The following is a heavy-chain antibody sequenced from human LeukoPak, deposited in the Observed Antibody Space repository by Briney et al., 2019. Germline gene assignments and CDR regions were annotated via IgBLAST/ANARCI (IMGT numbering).Heavy chain of an antibody. CDR1: GFTFDDYA. CDR3: AKDWKVRGVYYYYYGMDV. CDR2: ISWNSGSI. Sequence: GGSLRLSCAASGFTFDDYAMHWVRQAPGKGLEWVSGISWNSGSIGYADSVKGRFTISRDNAKNSLYLQMNSLRAEDTALYYCAKDWKVRGVYYYYYGMDVWGQGTTVTVSS. D-gene: IGHD3-10*01. V-gene: IGHV3-9*01. J-gene: IGHJ6*02.